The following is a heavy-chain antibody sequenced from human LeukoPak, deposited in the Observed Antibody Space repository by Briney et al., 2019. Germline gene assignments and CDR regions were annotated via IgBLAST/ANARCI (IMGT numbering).Heavy chain of an antibody. CDR1: GGSISSSSYY. CDR2: IYYSGST. D-gene: IGHD5-12*01. V-gene: IGHV4-39*07. J-gene: IGHJ6*03. Sequence: SETLSLTCTVSGGSISSSSYYWGWIRQPPGKGLEWIGTIYYSGSTYYNPSLKSRVTISVDTSKNQFSLKVSSVTAADTAVYYCARDQRSGYSGYDYYYYYYMDVWGKGTTVTVSS. CDR3: ARDQRSGYSGYDYYYYYYMDV.